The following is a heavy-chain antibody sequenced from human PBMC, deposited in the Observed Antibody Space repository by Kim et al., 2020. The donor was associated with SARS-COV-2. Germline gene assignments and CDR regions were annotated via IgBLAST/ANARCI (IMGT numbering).Heavy chain of an antibody. J-gene: IGHJ6*02. CDR1: GFTFSSYA. Sequence: GGSLRLSCAASGFTFSSYAMHWVRQAPGKGLEWVAVISYDGSNKYYADSVKGRFTISRDNSKNTLYLQMNSLRAEDTAVYYCARAGSGSYYYGMDVWCQG. CDR2: ISYDGSNK. V-gene: IGHV3-30-3*01. CDR3: ARAGSGSYYYGMDV. D-gene: IGHD1-26*01.